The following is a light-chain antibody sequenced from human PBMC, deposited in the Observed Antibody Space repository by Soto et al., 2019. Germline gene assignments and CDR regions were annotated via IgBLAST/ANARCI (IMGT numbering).Light chain of an antibody. CDR2: RAS. V-gene: IGKV3-15*01. CDR3: QQYNNWPPIT. J-gene: IGKJ5*01. CDR1: QSVNSIY. Sequence: EIVLTQSPGTLSLSPWERATLSCRASQSVNSIYLAWYQQKPGQAPRLLIYRASTRATGVPARFSGSGSGTEFTLTISSLQSEDFAVYYCQQYNNWPPITFGQGTRLGIK.